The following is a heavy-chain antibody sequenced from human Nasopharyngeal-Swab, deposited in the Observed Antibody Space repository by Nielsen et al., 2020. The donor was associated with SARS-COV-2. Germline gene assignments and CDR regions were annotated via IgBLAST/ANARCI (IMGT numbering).Heavy chain of an antibody. D-gene: IGHD2-8*01. Sequence: GGSLSLSCAASGFTFDDYAMHWVRQAPGKVLEWVSGISWNSGSIGYADSVTGRFTISRDNAKNSLYLQMNSLRAEDTALYYCAGVLSATYWGQGTLVTVSS. CDR3: AGVLSATY. CDR2: ISWNSGSI. CDR1: GFTFDDYA. J-gene: IGHJ4*02. V-gene: IGHV3-9*01.